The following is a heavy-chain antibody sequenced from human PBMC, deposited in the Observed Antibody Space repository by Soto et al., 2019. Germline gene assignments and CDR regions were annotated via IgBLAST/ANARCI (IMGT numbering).Heavy chain of an antibody. V-gene: IGHV4-4*07. Sequence: QVQLQEPGPGLVRPSETLSLTCTVSGASISAYAWSWIRQPAGKGLEWIGRLFSSGITNSNPSFKGRLTMSTDTSKNQFSLGLSSVTAADTVVYYCARGPYSSGWYVLACWGQGTLVTVSS. CDR1: GASISAYA. J-gene: IGHJ4*02. CDR2: LFSSGIT. CDR3: ARGPYSSGWYVLAC. D-gene: IGHD6-19*01.